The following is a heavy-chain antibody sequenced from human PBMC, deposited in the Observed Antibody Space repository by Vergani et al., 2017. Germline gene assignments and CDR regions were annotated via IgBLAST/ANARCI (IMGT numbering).Heavy chain of an antibody. CDR2: IRYDGSNK. CDR1: GFTFSSYG. D-gene: IGHD4-17*01. V-gene: IGHV3-30*02. Sequence: QVQLVESGGGVVQPGGSLRLSCAASGFTFSSYGMHWVRQAPGKGLEWVAFIRYDGSNKYYADSVKGRFTISRDNSKNRLYLQMNSLRAEDTAVYYCATRPMTTVTSSYYYGMDVWGQGTTVTVSS. J-gene: IGHJ6*02. CDR3: ATRPMTTVTSSYYYGMDV.